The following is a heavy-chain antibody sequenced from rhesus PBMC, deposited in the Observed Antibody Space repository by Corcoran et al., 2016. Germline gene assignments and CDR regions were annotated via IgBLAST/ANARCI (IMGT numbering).Heavy chain of an antibody. CDR2: INHSNGNT. Sequence: QVQLVQSGAEVTKPGASVKLSCKASGYTFTSYSLTWVRQPPGQVLEWMGWINHSNGNTGYAQKCQGRVTMTRDTSTSTAYMELSSLRSEDTAVYYCTRERGGIAAPLDVWGPGVLVTVSS. CDR1: GYTFTSYS. V-gene: IGHV1S9*01. D-gene: IGHD6-25*01. CDR3: TRERGGIAAPLDV. J-gene: IGHJ5-1*01.